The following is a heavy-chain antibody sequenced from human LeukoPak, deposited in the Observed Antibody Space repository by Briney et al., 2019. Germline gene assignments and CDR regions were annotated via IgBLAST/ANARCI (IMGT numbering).Heavy chain of an antibody. V-gene: IGHV3-30*01. D-gene: IGHD3-3*01. J-gene: IGHJ3*02. CDR1: GFTVSGNY. CDR2: ISYDGSNK. Sequence: PGGSLRLSCAASGFTVSGNYISWLRQAPGKGLEWVAVISYDGSNKYYADSVKGRFTISRDNSKNTLYLQMNSLRAEDTAVYYCARKGSVIMGGAFDIWGQGTMVTVSS. CDR3: ARKGSVIMGGAFDI.